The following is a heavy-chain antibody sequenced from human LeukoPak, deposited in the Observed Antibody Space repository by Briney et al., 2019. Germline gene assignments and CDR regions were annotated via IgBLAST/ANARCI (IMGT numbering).Heavy chain of an antibody. J-gene: IGHJ4*02. D-gene: IGHD5-12*01. Sequence: SETLSLTCTVSGGSLSSYYWRWLRQPAGEGLEWIGRIYTSGSPNYNPSLKSRVTMSGDTSKNQFSLMLSAVTAADTAVYYGARVGYRGYDPYHFGDRGQGTLVTACS. CDR3: ARVGYRGYDPYHFGD. CDR2: IYTSGSP. CDR1: GGSLSSYY. V-gene: IGHV4-4*07.